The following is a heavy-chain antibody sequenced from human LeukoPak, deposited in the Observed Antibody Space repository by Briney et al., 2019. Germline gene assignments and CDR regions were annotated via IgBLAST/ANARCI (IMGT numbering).Heavy chain of an antibody. D-gene: IGHD6-13*01. J-gene: IGHJ6*03. CDR3: ARESEQQLVEGDYYYYMDV. CDR1: GGTFSSYA. CDR2: IIPIFGTA. Sequence: ASVKVSCKASGGTFSSYAISWVRQAPGQGLEWMGGIIPIFGTANYAQKFQGRVTITTDESTSTAYMELSSLRSEDTAVYYCARESEQQLVEGDYYYYMDVWGKGTTVTVSS. V-gene: IGHV1-69*05.